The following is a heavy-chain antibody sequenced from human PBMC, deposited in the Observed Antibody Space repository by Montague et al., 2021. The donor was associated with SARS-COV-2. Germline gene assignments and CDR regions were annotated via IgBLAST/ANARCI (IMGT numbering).Heavy chain of an antibody. J-gene: IGHJ6*02. D-gene: IGHD3-22*01. CDR2: TYRKSKWYL. V-gene: IGHV6-1*01. CDR1: GDSVVELRGT. Sequence: CAISGDSVVELRGTWSGYRRTPSSGLERMGWTYRKSKWYLDYAVAVKGRITINAGTSRNQFSLQFNSVTPEDTAVYYCARAPYSSGFYGMDVWGQGTTVTVSS. CDR3: ARAPYSSGFYGMDV.